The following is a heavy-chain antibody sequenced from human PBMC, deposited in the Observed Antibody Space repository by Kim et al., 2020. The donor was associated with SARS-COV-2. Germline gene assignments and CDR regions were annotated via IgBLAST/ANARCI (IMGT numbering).Heavy chain of an antibody. CDR1: GFTVSSNY. V-gene: IGHV3-66*01. Sequence: GGSLRLSCAASGFTVSSNYMSWVRQAPGKGLEWVSVIYSGGSTYYADSVKGRFTITRDNSKTTLYLQMNSLRAEDTAVYYCARDYSYCGGDCYSVAFDIWGQGTMVTVSS. D-gene: IGHD2-21*02. J-gene: IGHJ3*02. CDR3: ARDYSYCGGDCYSVAFDI. CDR2: IYSGGST.